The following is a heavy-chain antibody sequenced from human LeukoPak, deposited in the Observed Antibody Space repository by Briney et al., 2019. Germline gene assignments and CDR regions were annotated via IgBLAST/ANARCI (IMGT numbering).Heavy chain of an antibody. J-gene: IGHJ4*02. CDR2: IDERGSNA. Sequence: GGSLRLSCAASGFTFSNHWMHWVRQAPGKGLVWVSRIDERGSNAMYADSVKGRFSISRDNAKNTVNLQMNRLRAEDTGVYYCIRDEALWRLDYWGQGTRATVSS. CDR1: GFTFSNHW. CDR3: IRDEALWRLDY. V-gene: IGHV3-74*03. D-gene: IGHD2-21*01.